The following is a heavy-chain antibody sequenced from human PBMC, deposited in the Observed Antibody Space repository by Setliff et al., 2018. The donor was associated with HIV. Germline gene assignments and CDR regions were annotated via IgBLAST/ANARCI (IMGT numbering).Heavy chain of an antibody. Sequence: ASVKVSCKASADIFNAYYIHWVRQAPGQGLEWMGWITPNGDDTNYPQKFEGRVTLTRDTSIATAYMELRSLRADDTAVYYCAREAEQGERSSSWYFDYWGQGTLVTVSS. D-gene: IGHD6-6*01. CDR1: ADIFNAYY. CDR2: ITPNGDDT. V-gene: IGHV1-2*02. J-gene: IGHJ4*02. CDR3: AREAEQGERSSSWYFDY.